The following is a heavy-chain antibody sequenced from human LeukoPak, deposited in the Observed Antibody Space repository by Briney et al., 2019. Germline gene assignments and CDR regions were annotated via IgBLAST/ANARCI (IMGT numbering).Heavy chain of an antibody. J-gene: IGHJ4*02. V-gene: IGHV3-23*01. CDR2: ISGSGGST. CDR3: AKTTVLWFGTPNYFDY. D-gene: IGHD3-10*01. Sequence: PGGSLRLSCAASGFTFSSYGMSWVRQAPGKGLEWVSAISGSGGSTYYADSVKGRFTISRDNSKNTLYLQMNSLRAEDTAVYYCAKTTVLWFGTPNYFDYWGQGTLVTVSS. CDR1: GFTFSSYG.